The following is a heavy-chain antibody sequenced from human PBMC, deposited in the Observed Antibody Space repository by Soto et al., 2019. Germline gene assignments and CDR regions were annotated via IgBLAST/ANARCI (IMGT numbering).Heavy chain of an antibody. CDR2: INHSGST. V-gene: IGHV4-34*01. CDR3: ALAAAFAFDI. J-gene: IGHJ3*02. D-gene: IGHD6-13*01. Sequence: PSETLSLTCAVYGGSFSGYYWSWIRQPPGKGLEWIGEINHSGSTNYNPSLKSRVTISVDTSKNQFSLKLSSVTAADTAVYYCALAAAFAFDIWGQGTMVTVSS. CDR1: GGSFSGYY.